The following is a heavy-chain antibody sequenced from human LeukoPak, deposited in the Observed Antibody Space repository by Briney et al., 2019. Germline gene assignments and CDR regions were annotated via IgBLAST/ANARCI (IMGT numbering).Heavy chain of an antibody. J-gene: IGHJ3*02. CDR3: AGQYCSSTSCSKHDAFDI. D-gene: IGHD2-2*01. V-gene: IGHV3-7*01. CDR1: GFTFSSYW. Sequence: GGSLRLSCAASGFTFSSYWMSWVRQAPGKGLEWVANIKQDGSEKYYVDSVKGRFTISRDNAKNSLYLEMNSLRAEDTAVYYCAGQYCSSTSCSKHDAFDIWGQGTMVTVSS. CDR2: IKQDGSEK.